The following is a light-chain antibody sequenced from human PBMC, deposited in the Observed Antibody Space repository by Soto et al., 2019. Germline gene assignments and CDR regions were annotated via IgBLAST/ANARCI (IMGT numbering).Light chain of an antibody. V-gene: IGLV2-11*01. CDR2: DVT. CDR3: CSYAGSYIFV. J-gene: IGLJ1*01. Sequence: QSALTQPRSVSGSPGQSVTISCTGTRNDVGGYNYVSWYQQHPGKAPKLMIYDVTKRPSGVPGRFSGSKSGSTASLTISGLQAEDEADYYCCSYAGSYIFVFGTGTKLTVL. CDR1: RNDVGGYNY.